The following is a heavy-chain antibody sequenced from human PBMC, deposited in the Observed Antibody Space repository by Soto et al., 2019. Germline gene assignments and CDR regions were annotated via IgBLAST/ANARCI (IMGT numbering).Heavy chain of an antibody. CDR2: IIPIFGTA. D-gene: IGHD6-13*01. Sequence: SVKVSCKASGSTLSSYAISWLRQAPGQGLEWMGGIIPIFGTANYAQKFQGRVTITADESTSTAYMELSSLRSEDTAVYYCATGGSSWYDYWGQETLVTVSS. CDR1: GSTLSSYA. V-gene: IGHV1-69*13. J-gene: IGHJ4*02. CDR3: ATGGSSWYDY.